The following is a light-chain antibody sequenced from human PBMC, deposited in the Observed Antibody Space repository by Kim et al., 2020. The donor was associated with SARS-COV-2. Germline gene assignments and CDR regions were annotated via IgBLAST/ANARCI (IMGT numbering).Light chain of an antibody. CDR3: QQYNCHSYT. J-gene: IGKJ2*01. CDR2: KAS. CDR1: QSISSW. V-gene: IGKV1-5*03. Sequence: DIQLTQSPSTLSASIGDRVTITCRASQSISSWLAWYQQKPGKAPRLLIYKASNLESGVSSRFSGSGSGTEFTLSISSLQPDDLATYYCQQYNCHSYTFGQGTKLEI.